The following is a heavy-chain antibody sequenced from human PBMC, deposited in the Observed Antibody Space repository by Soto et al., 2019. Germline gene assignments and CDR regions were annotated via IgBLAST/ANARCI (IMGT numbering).Heavy chain of an antibody. CDR2: IYYTGST. D-gene: IGHD6-19*01. J-gene: IGHJ4*02. CDR1: GGSISSYY. CDR3: ARAEFNSVWFPFDS. Sequence: SLTCTVSGGSISSYYWSWIRQPPGKGLEWIGYIYYTGSTYYNPSLNRRITMSVDMSKNQFSLRLTSVTAADTALYFCARAEFNSVWFPFDSWGQGAPVTVSS. V-gene: IGHV4-59*08.